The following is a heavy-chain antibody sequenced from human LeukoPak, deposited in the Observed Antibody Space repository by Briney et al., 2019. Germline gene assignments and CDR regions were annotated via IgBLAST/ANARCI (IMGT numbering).Heavy chain of an antibody. CDR1: GFTFSSYS. Sequence: GGSLRLSCAASGFTFSSYSMNWVRQAPGKGLEWVSSISSSSSYIYYAGSVKGRFTISRDNAKNSLYLQMNSLRAGDTAVYYCARGPLAAAGDYWGQGTLVTVSS. D-gene: IGHD6-13*01. J-gene: IGHJ4*02. CDR2: ISSSSSYI. V-gene: IGHV3-21*01. CDR3: ARGPLAAAGDY.